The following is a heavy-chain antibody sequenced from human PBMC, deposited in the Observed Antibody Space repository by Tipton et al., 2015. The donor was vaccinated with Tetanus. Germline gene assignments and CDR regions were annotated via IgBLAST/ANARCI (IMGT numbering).Heavy chain of an antibody. CDR3: ARHYDFNAFDI. CDR2: INHSGST. Sequence: TLSLTCAVYGGSFSGYYWSWIRQPPGKGLEWIGEINHSGSTNYKPSLKSRVTISVDTTKNQFSLKLSSVTAADTGVYYCARHYDFNAFDIWGQGTMVTVSS. V-gene: IGHV4-34*01. D-gene: IGHD3-3*01. CDR1: GGSFSGYY. J-gene: IGHJ3*02.